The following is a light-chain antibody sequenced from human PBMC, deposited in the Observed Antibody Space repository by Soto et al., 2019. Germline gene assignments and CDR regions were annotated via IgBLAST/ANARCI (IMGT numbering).Light chain of an antibody. CDR3: LQYRSYPRT. J-gene: IGKJ1*01. Sequence: DIQMTQSPSSLSASVGDRVTITCRASQAIKNDLGWYQQRPGKAPKRLVFSASSLQSGVPSRFSGSGSETEFTLTISSLQPEDFATYYCLQYRSYPRTFGQGTKLEIK. V-gene: IGKV1-17*01. CDR2: SAS. CDR1: QAIKND.